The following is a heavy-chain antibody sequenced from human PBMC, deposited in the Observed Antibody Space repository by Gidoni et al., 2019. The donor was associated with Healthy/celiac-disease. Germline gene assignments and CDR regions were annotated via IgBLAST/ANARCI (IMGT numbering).Heavy chain of an antibody. D-gene: IGHD3-22*01. Sequence: EVQLVESGGGLVQPGGSLRLSCAASGFTFSRYSMNWVRQAPGKGLEWVSYISSSSSTIYYADSVKGRFTIARDNAKNSLYLQMNSLRDEDTAVYYCARDLERVVIKQPFDYWGQGTLVTVSS. V-gene: IGHV3-48*02. J-gene: IGHJ4*02. CDR1: GFTFSRYS. CDR3: ARDLERVVIKQPFDY. CDR2: ISSSSSTI.